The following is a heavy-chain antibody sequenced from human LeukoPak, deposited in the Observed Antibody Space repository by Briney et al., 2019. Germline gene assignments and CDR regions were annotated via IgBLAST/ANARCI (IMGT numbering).Heavy chain of an antibody. CDR1: GYTFTNLD. D-gene: IGHD1-1*01. J-gene: IGHJ4*02. V-gene: IGHV1-8*01. Sequence: SVKVSCKTSGYTFTNLDINWLRQAPGQGLEGMGWMSPNSGDTGYAQKFQGRVSMTRDTSISTAYMELSSLRSEDTAVYYCASNPPNTGDFYYWGLGSLVTVSS. CDR2: MSPNSGDT. CDR3: ASNPPNTGDFYY.